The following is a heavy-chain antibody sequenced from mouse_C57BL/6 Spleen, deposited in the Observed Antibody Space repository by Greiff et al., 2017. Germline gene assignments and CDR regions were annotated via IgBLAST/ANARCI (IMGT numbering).Heavy chain of an antibody. Sequence: VQLQQSGAELVRPGASVKLSCTASGFNIKDYYMHWVKQRPEQGLEWIGRIDPEDGDTEYAPKFQGKATMTADTSSNTAYLQLSSLTSEDTAVYYGTRNYYGSSRGVFDYWGKGTTLTVSS. CDR2: IDPEDGDT. CDR3: TRNYYGSSRGVFDY. D-gene: IGHD1-1*01. CDR1: GFNIKDYY. V-gene: IGHV14-1*01. J-gene: IGHJ2*01.